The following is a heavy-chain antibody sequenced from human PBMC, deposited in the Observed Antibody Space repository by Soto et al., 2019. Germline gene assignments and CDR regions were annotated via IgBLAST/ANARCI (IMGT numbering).Heavy chain of an antibody. CDR3: ASYGRFLEWSAFDY. CDR1: GFTFSSYW. D-gene: IGHD3-3*01. J-gene: IGHJ4*02. Sequence: PGGSLRLSCAASGFTFSSYWMSWVRQAPGKGLEWVANIKQDGSEKYYVDSVKGRFTISRDNAKDSLYLQMNSLRAEDTAVYYCASYGRFLEWSAFDYWGQGTLVTVSS. CDR2: IKQDGSEK. V-gene: IGHV3-7*01.